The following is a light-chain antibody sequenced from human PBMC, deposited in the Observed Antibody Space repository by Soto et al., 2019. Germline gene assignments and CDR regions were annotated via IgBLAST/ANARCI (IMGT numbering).Light chain of an antibody. V-gene: IGLV2-14*03. CDR2: NVN. Sequence: QLVLTQPASVSGSPGQSITISCAGTSSDIGGYDYVSWYQQHPDKAPKLLIHNVNSRPSGVSNRFSGSKSGNTASLTISGLQAEDEADYYCSSYTETSTFVVFGGGTKLTVL. CDR3: SSYTETSTFVV. CDR1: SSDIGGYDY. J-gene: IGLJ3*02.